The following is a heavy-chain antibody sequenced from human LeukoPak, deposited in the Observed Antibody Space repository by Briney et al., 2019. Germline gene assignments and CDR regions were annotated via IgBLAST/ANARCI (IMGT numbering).Heavy chain of an antibody. CDR1: GGSISSSSYY. V-gene: IGHV4-39*01. CDR3: ATYYYDSSNTFDY. CDR2: IYYSGST. D-gene: IGHD3-22*01. J-gene: IGHJ4*02. Sequence: PSETLSLTCTVSGGSISSSSYYWGWIRQPPGKGLEWIGSIYYSGSTYYNPSLKSRVTISVDTSKNQFSLKLSSVTAADTAVYYCATYYYDSSNTFDYWGQGTLVTVSS.